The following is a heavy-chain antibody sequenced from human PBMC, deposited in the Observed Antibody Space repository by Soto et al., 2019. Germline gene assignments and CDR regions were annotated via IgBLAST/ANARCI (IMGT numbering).Heavy chain of an antibody. J-gene: IGHJ6*02. CDR3: AKDHGWELGYYGMDV. D-gene: IGHD1-26*01. Sequence: QVQLVESGGGVVQPGRSLRLSCAASGFTFSSYGMHWVRQAPGKGLEWVAVISYDGSNKYYADSVKGRFTISRDNSKNTLYLQMNSLRAEDTAVYYCAKDHGWELGYYGMDVWGQGTTVTVSS. CDR1: GFTFSSYG. CDR2: ISYDGSNK. V-gene: IGHV3-30*18.